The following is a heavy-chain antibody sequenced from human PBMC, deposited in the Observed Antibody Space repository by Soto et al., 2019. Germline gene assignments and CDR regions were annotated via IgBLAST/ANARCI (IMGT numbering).Heavy chain of an antibody. Sequence: PVWSLRLSCSSSLFTFSSYAMNWVRQSPLKLLGWVSAISGSAATTHFADSVKGRFTISRDNSKNTLYLQMNSLRAEDTAVYYCARDRSYYDSSGSYSPPYWGQGTLVTVSS. CDR3: ARDRSYYDSSGSYSPPY. D-gene: IGHD3-22*01. V-gene: IGHV3-23*01. CDR2: ISGSAATT. CDR1: LFTFSSYA. J-gene: IGHJ4*02.